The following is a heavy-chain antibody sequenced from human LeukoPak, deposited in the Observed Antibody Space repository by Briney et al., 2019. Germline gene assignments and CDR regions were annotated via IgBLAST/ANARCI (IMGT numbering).Heavy chain of an antibody. J-gene: IGHJ4*02. CDR3: ARVPHSSSSEGFDY. CDR2: MNPNSGNT. V-gene: IGHV1-8*01. CDR1: GYTFTSYD. D-gene: IGHD6-13*01. Sequence: GASVKVSCKASGYTFTSYDINWVRQATGQGLEWMGWMNPNSGNTGYAQKFQGGVTMTRNTSISTAYMELSSLRSEDTAVYYCARVPHSSSSEGFDYWGQGTLVTVSS.